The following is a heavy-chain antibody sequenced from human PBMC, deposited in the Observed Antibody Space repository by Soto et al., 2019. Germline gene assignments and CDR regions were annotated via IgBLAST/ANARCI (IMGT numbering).Heavy chain of an antibody. D-gene: IGHD2-21*02. CDR3: ARQLAYCGGDCYTEPLDY. CDR2: SNANTGGT. J-gene: IGHJ4*02. V-gene: IGHV1-2*02. Sequence: GASVKVSCKASGYTFTKYYIHWVRQAPGQGLEWMGWSNANTGGTNYAQKFQGRVAMTRDTSISTAYMDLSRLGSDDTAVYYCARQLAYCGGDCYTEPLDYWGQGTLVTVSS. CDR1: GYTFTKYY.